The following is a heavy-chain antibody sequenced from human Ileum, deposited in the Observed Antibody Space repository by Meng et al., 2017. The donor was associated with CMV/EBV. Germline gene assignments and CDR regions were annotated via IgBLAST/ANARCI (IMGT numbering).Heavy chain of an antibody. D-gene: IGHD6-6*01. CDR3: ARKSPSPVAARHFDY. CDR2: ITSSGSNI. CDR1: GFTFRIYD. V-gene: IGHV3-21*01. J-gene: IGHJ4*02. Sequence: SGFTFRIYDMHWVRQAPGKGLEWVSSITSSGSNIYYAGSLKGRFTISRDNAKNSLHLQINGLRPEDTAVYYCARKSPSPVAARHFDYWGQGALVTVSS.